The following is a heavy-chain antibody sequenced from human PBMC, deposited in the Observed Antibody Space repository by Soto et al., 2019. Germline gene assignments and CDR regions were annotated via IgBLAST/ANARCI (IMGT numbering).Heavy chain of an antibody. CDR1: GGSFSGYY. V-gene: IGHV4-34*01. D-gene: IGHD4-4*01. Sequence: PSATLSLTWPGYGGSFSGYYWSWIRQPPGKGLEWIGEINHSGSTNYNPSLKSRVTISVDTSKNQFSLKLSSVTAADTAVYYCARSDYRRYYYYGMDVWGQGTTVTVSS. CDR3: ARSDYRRYYYYGMDV. J-gene: IGHJ6*02. CDR2: INHSGST.